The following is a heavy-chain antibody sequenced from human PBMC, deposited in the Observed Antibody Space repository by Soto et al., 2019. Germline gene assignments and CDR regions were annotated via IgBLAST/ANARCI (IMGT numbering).Heavy chain of an antibody. J-gene: IGHJ6*02. CDR1: GGTFSSYA. CDR2: IIPLLNTP. CDR3: ARESSSPHYYYSGMEV. V-gene: IGHV1-69*01. D-gene: IGHD6-6*01. Sequence: QVQLVQSGAEVKKPGSSVKVSCRASGGTFSSYAVSWVRQAPGQGLEWMGVIIPLLNTPKYVQKFQGRVTITADASATTAYMELSSLRSEDTAVYYCARESSSPHYYYSGMEVWGQGTTVTVSS.